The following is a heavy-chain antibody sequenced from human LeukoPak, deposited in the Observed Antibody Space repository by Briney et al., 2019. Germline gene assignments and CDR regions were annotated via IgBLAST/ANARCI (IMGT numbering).Heavy chain of an antibody. CDR3: ARDVSCSGGSCQTDWFDP. J-gene: IGHJ5*02. CDR2: IIPILGIA. V-gene: IGHV1-69*04. Sequence: SSVKVSCKCSGCTLSSYTISWMRQAPGQGREWMGRIIPILGIANYTQKFQGRVAITADKSTSTAYMELSSLRSEDTHVYYCARDVSCSGGSCQTDWFDPWGQGTLVTVSS. CDR1: GCTLSSYT. D-gene: IGHD2-15*01.